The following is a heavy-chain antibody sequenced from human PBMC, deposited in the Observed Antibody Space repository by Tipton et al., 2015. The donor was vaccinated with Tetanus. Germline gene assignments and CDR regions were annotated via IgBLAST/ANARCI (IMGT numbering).Heavy chain of an antibody. D-gene: IGHD2-15*01. CDR3: AREADCSGGSCFSGDFDN. Sequence: SLRLSCAASGFTFTNAWMGWVRQAPGKGLEWVAVSWYDGTDKYYADSVKGRFTISRDKSKNTLYLQMNSLRAEDTAVYYCAREADCSGGSCFSGDFDNWGQGTQVTVSS. V-gene: IGHV3-33*08. J-gene: IGHJ4*02. CDR2: SWYDGTDK. CDR1: GFTFTNAW.